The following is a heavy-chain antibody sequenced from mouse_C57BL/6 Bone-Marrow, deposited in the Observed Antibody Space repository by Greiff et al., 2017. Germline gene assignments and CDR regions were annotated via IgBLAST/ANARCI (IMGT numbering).Heavy chain of an antibody. V-gene: IGHV1-64*01. CDR3: ARSYTTVVAPDY. Sequence: VQLQQPGAELVKPGASVKLSCKASGYTFTSYWMPWVKQRPGQGLEWIGMIHPNSGSTNYNEKFKSKATLTVDKSSSTAYMQLSSLTSEDSAVYYCARSYTTVVAPDYWGQGTTLTVSS. J-gene: IGHJ2*01. D-gene: IGHD1-1*01. CDR1: GYTFTSYW. CDR2: IHPNSGST.